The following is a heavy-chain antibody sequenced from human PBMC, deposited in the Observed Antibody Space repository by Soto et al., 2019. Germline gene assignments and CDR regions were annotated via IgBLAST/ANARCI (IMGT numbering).Heavy chain of an antibody. D-gene: IGHD1-1*01. CDR1: GYSFTSHW. V-gene: IGHV5-51*01. J-gene: IGHJ4*02. CDR3: ARHPGTPDTSDFDY. Sequence: PGESLKSSCRGSGYSFTSHWIGWVRQMPGKGLEWMGIIYPGDSDTRYSPSFQGQVTISADKSISTAYLQWSSLKASDTAMYYCARHPGTPDTSDFDYWGQGTLVTVSS. CDR2: IYPGDSDT.